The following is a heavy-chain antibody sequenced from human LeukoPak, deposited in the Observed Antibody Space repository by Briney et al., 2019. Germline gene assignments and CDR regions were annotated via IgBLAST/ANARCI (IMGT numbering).Heavy chain of an antibody. V-gene: IGHV3-7*01. J-gene: IGHJ4*02. Sequence: GGSLRLSCAASGFTFSDFWMTWVRQAPGKGLEWVANIMQDGSEKYDVDSVKGRFTVSRDNANNSLFLQMNSLRGDDAAVYYCAREPLDTSGYYYGTLDYWGQGTLVTVSS. D-gene: IGHD3-22*01. CDR1: GFTFSDFW. CDR3: AREPLDTSGYYYGTLDY. CDR2: IMQDGSEK.